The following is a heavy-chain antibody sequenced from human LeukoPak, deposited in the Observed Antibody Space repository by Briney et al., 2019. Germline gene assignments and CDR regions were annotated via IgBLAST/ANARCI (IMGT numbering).Heavy chain of an antibody. J-gene: IGHJ3*02. CDR1: GFTFSDYY. CDR3: ARPRASGTTNDAFDI. CDR2: ISSSGIYA. D-gene: IGHD1/OR15-1a*01. V-gene: IGHV3-11*03. Sequence: GGSLRLSCAASGFTFSDYYMSWIRQAPGKGLEWLSYISSSGIYANYADSVEGRFTISRDNAKNSLYPQMNNLRAEDTAVYYCARPRASGTTNDAFDIWGQGTMVTVSS.